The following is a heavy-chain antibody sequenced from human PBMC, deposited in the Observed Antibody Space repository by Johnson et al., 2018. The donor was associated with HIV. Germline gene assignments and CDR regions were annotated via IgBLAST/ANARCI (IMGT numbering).Heavy chain of an antibody. D-gene: IGHD3-10*01. Sequence: VQLVESGGGLVQPGGSLRLSCAASGFIFSDSWMHWVRQAPGKGLVWVSRLNKDGSATSYADSVKGRFTISRDNAKNTMYLQMNSLRAEDAAKYYCAKANVSGSYWAFDIWGQGTMVTVSS. J-gene: IGHJ3*02. CDR3: AKANVSGSYWAFDI. V-gene: IGHV3-74*01. CDR1: GFIFSDSW. CDR2: LNKDGSAT.